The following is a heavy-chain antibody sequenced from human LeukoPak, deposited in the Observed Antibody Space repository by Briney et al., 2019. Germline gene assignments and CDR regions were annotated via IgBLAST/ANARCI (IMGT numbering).Heavy chain of an antibody. J-gene: IGHJ3*02. D-gene: IGHD4-23*01. CDR1: GFTFSSYA. CDR3: AKGRFYGGNSGNADAFDI. V-gene: IGHV3-23*01. Sequence: GGSLRLSCAASGFTFSSYAMSWVRQAPGKGLEWVSAISGSGGSTYYADSVKGRFTISRDNSKNTLYPQMNSLRAEDTAVYYCAKGRFYGGNSGNADAFDIWGQGTMVTVSS. CDR2: ISGSGGST.